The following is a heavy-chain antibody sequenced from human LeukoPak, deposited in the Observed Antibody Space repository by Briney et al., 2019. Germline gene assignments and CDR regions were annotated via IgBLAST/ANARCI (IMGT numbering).Heavy chain of an antibody. Sequence: PGGSLRLSCAASGFTFSSYSMNWVRQAPGKGLEWVSSISSSSSYIYYADSVKGRFTISRDNAKNSLYLQMNSLRAEDTAVYYCASPVWGSTVAYYYYMDVWGKGTTVTVSS. CDR3: ASPVWGSTVAYYYYMDV. CDR2: ISSSSSYI. D-gene: IGHD4-23*01. CDR1: GFTFSSYS. V-gene: IGHV3-21*01. J-gene: IGHJ6*03.